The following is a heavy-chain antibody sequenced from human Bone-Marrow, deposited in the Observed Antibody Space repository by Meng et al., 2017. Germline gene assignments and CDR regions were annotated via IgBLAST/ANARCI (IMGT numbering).Heavy chain of an antibody. V-gene: IGHV3-74*01. CDR2: FNSDVTST. Sequence: GESLKISCAVPGFTFIRYWMHWVRQGPGKGLVWVSRFNSDVTSTRYADSVKGRFTISRDNAKNSLYLQMNSLRAEDTAVYYCARDRELAAAGSTDYWGQGTLVTVSS. CDR1: GFTFIRYW. J-gene: IGHJ4*02. D-gene: IGHD6-13*01. CDR3: ARDRELAAAGSTDY.